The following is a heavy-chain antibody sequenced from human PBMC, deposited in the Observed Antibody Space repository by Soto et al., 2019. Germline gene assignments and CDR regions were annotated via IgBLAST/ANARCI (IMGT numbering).Heavy chain of an antibody. V-gene: IGHV1-18*03. Sequence: GASVKVSCKASGYTFTSYGISWVRQAPGQGLEWMGWISAYNGNTNYAQKLQGRVTMTTDTSTSTAYMELRSLRSDDMAVYYCARDEGYYDFWSGYYTDYYYYMDVWGKGTTVTVSS. D-gene: IGHD3-3*01. CDR1: GYTFTSYG. J-gene: IGHJ6*03. CDR3: ARDEGYYDFWSGYYTDYYYYMDV. CDR2: ISAYNGNT.